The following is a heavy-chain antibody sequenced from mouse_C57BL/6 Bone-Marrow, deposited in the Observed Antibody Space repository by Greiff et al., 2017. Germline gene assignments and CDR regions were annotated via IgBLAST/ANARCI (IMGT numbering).Heavy chain of an antibody. CDR1: GFSLTSYG. J-gene: IGHJ2*01. V-gene: IGHV2-2*01. CDR2: IWSGGST. CDR3: ARLGEKLFDY. Sequence: QVQLQQSGPGLVQPSQSLSITCTVSGFSLTSYGVHWVRQSPGKGLEWLGVIWSGGSTDYNAAFISRLSISKDNSKSQVFFKMNSLKADDTAIDYGARLGEKLFDYWGQGTTLTVSS.